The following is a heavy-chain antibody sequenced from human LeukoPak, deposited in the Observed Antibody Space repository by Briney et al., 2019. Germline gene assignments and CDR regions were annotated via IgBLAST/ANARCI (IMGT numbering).Heavy chain of an antibody. CDR1: GFTFSSYS. CDR2: IGSSGSAI. J-gene: IGHJ3*01. Sequence: GGSLRLSCAASGFTFSSYSMNWVRQAPGKGLEWVSYIGSSGSAIYYADSVKGRFTISRDNAKNSLYLLMNSLRAEDTAVYYCVRDFLHAFDLWGQGTMVTVSS. V-gene: IGHV3-48*01. CDR3: VRDFLHAFDL.